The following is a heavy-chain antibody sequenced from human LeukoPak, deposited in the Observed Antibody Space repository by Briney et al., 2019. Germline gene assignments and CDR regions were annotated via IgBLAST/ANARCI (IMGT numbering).Heavy chain of an antibody. CDR1: APTFTTTA. V-gene: IGHV3-23*01. CDR2: LGGSGIST. Sequence: GGSLRPACAASAPTFTTTATGWDRQAPGKVLEWVSALGGSGISTYYADSVKGRFTISRDNSRNTLYLQMNSLRAEDTAVYYCAKRTGDYFDYWGQGTLVTVS. D-gene: IGHD3/OR15-3a*01. CDR3: AKRTGDYFDY. J-gene: IGHJ4*02.